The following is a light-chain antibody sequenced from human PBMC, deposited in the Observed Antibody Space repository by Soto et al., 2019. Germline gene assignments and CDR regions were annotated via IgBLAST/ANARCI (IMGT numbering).Light chain of an antibody. CDR2: AAS. CDR3: LQGHSYPQT. V-gene: IGKV1-6*02. Sequence: AIQMSQSPSSLSASVGDRVTTNCRASQGIRNNLGWYQQKPGKAPKLLIFAASSLQSGVPSRFSGSGSGTDFTLTISSLQPEDFATYYCLQGHSYPQTFGQGTKVDIK. CDR1: QGIRNN. J-gene: IGKJ1*01.